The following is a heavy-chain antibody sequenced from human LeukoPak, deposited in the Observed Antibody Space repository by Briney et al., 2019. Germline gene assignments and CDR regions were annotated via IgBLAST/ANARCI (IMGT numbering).Heavy chain of an antibody. CDR1: GFTFSSYE. Sequence: GGYLRFSCAASGFTFSSYEMNWVRQAQGQGLEWVSYISSSGSTIYYADSVKGRFTISRDNAKNSLYLQMNSLRAEDTAVYYCAELGITMIGGVWGKGTTVTISS. CDR2: ISSSGSTI. D-gene: IGHD3-10*02. J-gene: IGHJ6*04. CDR3: AELGITMIGGV. V-gene: IGHV3-48*03.